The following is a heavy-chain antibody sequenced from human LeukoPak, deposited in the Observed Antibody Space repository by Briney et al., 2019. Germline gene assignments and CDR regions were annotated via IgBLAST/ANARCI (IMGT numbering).Heavy chain of an antibody. Sequence: GGSLRLSCAASGFTFSSYSMNWVREAPGKGLEWVSYISSSSSTIYYADSVKGRFTISRDNAKNSLYLQMNSLRAEDTAVYYCARPYYYDSSGYHPFDYWGQGTLVTVSS. V-gene: IGHV3-48*01. CDR2: ISSSSSTI. D-gene: IGHD3-22*01. J-gene: IGHJ4*02. CDR1: GFTFSSYS. CDR3: ARPYYYDSSGYHPFDY.